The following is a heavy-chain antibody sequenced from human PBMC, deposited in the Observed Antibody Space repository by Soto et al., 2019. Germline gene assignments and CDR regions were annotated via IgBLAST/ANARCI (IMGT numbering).Heavy chain of an antibody. CDR3: ARGGPLGEWLSDYYYYGMDF. V-gene: IGHV1-69*13. J-gene: IGHJ6*02. D-gene: IGHD3-3*01. CDR1: GGTFSSYA. Sequence: ASVKVSCKASGGTFSSYAISWVRQAPGQGLEWMGGIIPIFGTANYAQEFQGRVTITADESTSTAYMELSSLRSEDTAVYYCARGGPLGEWLSDYYYYGMDFWGQGTTVTVSS. CDR2: IIPIFGTA.